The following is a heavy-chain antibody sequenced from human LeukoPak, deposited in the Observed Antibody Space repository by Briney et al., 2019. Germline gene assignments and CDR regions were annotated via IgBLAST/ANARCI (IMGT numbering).Heavy chain of an antibody. CDR2: INAGNGNR. D-gene: IGHD1-7*01. CDR1: AYSFTIYT. Sequence: GASVKVSCKASAYSFTIYTIHWVRQAPGQRLEWMGWINAGNGNRRYSENFQGRITITRDTSATTAYMELSSLRAEDTAVYYCARGNYGFDYWGQGTLVTVSS. CDR3: ARGNYGFDY. V-gene: IGHV1-3*01. J-gene: IGHJ4*02.